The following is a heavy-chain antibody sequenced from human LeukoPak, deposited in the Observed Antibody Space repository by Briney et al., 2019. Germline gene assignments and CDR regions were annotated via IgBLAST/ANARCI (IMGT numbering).Heavy chain of an antibody. Sequence: PGGSLRLSCAASVFTFSSYSMHWVRQAPGKGLEWVAVISYDGSNKYYADSVKGRFTISRDNSKNTLYLQMNSLRAEDTAVYYCARVGRDGYNFLFDYWGQGTLVTVSS. CDR1: VFTFSSYS. V-gene: IGHV3-30-3*01. D-gene: IGHD5-24*01. CDR3: ARVGRDGYNFLFDY. J-gene: IGHJ4*02. CDR2: ISYDGSNK.